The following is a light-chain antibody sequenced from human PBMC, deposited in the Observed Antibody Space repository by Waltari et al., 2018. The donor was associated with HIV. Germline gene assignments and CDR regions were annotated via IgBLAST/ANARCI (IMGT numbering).Light chain of an antibody. CDR3: QHYGSSVFT. J-gene: IGKJ3*01. CDR1: QGISSAY. V-gene: IGKV3-20*01. CDR2: DTS. Sequence: EVVLPQFPGTLSLSPGQRATLSCRASQGISSAYLAWYQQKTGQDPRLLMHDTSRRATGIPDRFSGTGSGTDFTLTITRLEPEDFAMYYCQHYGSSVFTFGPGTKVDF.